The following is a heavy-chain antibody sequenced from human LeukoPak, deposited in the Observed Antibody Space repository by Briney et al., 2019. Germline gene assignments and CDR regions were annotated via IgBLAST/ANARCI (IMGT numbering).Heavy chain of an antibody. CDR2: IIPIFGTA. CDR1: GGTFSSYA. Sequence: SVKVSCKASGGTFSSYAISWVRQAPGQGLEWMGGIIPIFGTANYAQKFQGRVTITADKSTSTAYMELSSLRSEDTAVYYCASIGAVAGRSQPYYYYYMDVWGKGTTVTVSS. V-gene: IGHV1-69*06. J-gene: IGHJ6*03. D-gene: IGHD6-19*01. CDR3: ASIGAVAGRSQPYYYYYMDV.